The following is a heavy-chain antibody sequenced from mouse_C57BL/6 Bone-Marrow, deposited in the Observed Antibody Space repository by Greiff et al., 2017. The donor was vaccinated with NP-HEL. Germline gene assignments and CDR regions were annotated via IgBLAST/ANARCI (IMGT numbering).Heavy chain of an antibody. Sequence: EVKLQESGGDLVKPGGSLKLSCAASGFTFSSYGMSWVRQTPDKRLEWVATISSGGSYTYYPDSVKGRFTISRDNAKNTLYLQMSSLKSEDTAMYYCARRDYRGYYAMDYWGQGTSVTVSS. D-gene: IGHD2-14*01. CDR2: ISSGGSYT. J-gene: IGHJ4*01. CDR1: GFTFSSYG. V-gene: IGHV5-6*02. CDR3: ARRDYRGYYAMDY.